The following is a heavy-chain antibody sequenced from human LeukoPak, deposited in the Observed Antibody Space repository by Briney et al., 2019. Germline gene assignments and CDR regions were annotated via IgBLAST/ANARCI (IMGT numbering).Heavy chain of an antibody. D-gene: IGHD1-26*01. J-gene: IGHJ4*02. Sequence: GGSLRLSCAASGSTFSTYWMSWVRRAPGKGLEWVANINQDGSQTFYVDSVKGRFTISRDNAKNSLYLQMNSLRAEDTAVYYCARPQGVGANSFDYWGQGTLVTVSS. CDR2: INQDGSQT. CDR1: GSTFSTYW. V-gene: IGHV3-7*01. CDR3: ARPQGVGANSFDY.